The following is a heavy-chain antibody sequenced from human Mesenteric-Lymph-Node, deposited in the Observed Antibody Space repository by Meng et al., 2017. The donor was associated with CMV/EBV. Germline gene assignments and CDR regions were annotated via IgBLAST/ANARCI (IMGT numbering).Heavy chain of an antibody. CDR2: INSDGSST. J-gene: IGHJ6*02. CDR3: ARALTTVTTPFLINYYYYGMDV. V-gene: IGHV3-74*01. CDR1: GFTFSSYW. D-gene: IGHD4-11*01. Sequence: GESLKISCAASGFTFSSYWMHWVRQAPGKGLVWVSRINSDGSSTSYADSVKGRFTISRDNAKNSLYLQMNSLRAEDTAVYYCARALTTVTTPFLINYYYYGMDVWGQGTTVTVSS.